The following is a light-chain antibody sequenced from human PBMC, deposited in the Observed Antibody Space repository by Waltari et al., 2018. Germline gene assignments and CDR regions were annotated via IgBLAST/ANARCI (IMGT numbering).Light chain of an antibody. J-gene: IGLJ2*01. Sequence: SYVLTQPPSVSVAPGKTARIPCGGNNIGSKRVHWYQQKPGQAPVLVGYDDSDRPSGIPERFSGSNSWDTATLTISRVEAGEEADYYCRVWDSSSDHVVFGGGTKLTVL. V-gene: IGLV3-21*03. CDR3: RVWDSSSDHVV. CDR1: NIGSKR. CDR2: DDS.